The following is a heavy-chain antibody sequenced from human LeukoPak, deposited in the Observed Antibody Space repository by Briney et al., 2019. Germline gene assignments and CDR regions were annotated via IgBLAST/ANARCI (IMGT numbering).Heavy chain of an antibody. CDR3: ARETKQLWSYYYYYYGMDV. Sequence: GGSLRLXCXXXXXXXSXYXMNWVRQAPGKGLEWVSYISSSSSTIYYADSVKGRFTISRDNAKNSLYLQMNSLRAEDTAVYYCARETKQLWSYYYYYYGMDVWGQGTTVTVSS. V-gene: IGHV3-48*01. CDR1: XXXXSXYX. D-gene: IGHD5-18*01. J-gene: IGHJ6*02. CDR2: ISSSSSTI.